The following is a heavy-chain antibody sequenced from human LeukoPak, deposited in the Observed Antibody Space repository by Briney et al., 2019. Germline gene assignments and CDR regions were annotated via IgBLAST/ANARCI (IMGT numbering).Heavy chain of an antibody. CDR3: ARDGGQWLVPGWFDP. Sequence: GRSLRLSCAASGFTFSSYAMHWVRQAPGKGLEWVAVISYDGSNKYYADSVKGRFTISRDNSKNTLYLQMNSLRAEDTAVYYCARDGGQWLVPGWFDPWGQGTLVTVSS. CDR1: GFTFSSYA. CDR2: ISYDGSNK. D-gene: IGHD6-19*01. V-gene: IGHV3-30-3*01. J-gene: IGHJ5*02.